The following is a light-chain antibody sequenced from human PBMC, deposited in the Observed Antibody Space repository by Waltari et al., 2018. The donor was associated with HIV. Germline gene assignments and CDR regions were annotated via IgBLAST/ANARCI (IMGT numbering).Light chain of an antibody. J-gene: IGLJ2*01. Sequence: SVLTPPPSVSGATGPRFTIPRTRSSSNFRAGSDSHLYQQLPGTAPTLLISGNRNRPSGVPDRFSGSKSGTSASLAITGLQAEDEADYYCQSYDSSLSGVVFGGGTRLTVL. CDR2: GNR. V-gene: IGLV1-40*01. CDR1: SSNFRAGSD. CDR3: QSYDSSLSGVV.